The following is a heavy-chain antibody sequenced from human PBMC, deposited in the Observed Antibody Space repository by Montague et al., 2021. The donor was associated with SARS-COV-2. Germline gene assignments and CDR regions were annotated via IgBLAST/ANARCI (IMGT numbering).Heavy chain of an antibody. J-gene: IGHJ4*02. V-gene: IGHV4-39*02. CDR2: IYYSGTT. Sequence: SETLSLTCSVSSGSIISSGYYWGWIRQPPGKELEWIGNIYYSGTTXYXXXXQXRGTISVDTSKNHLSLRLSSVTAADTAVYFCARGMIRGVTTPFDSWGQGALVTVSS. CDR1: SGSIISSGYY. D-gene: IGHD3-10*01. CDR3: ARGMIRGVTTPFDS.